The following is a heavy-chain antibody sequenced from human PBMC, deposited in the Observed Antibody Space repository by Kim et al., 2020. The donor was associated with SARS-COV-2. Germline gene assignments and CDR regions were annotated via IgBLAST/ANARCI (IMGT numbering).Heavy chain of an antibody. CDR3: TTDRRLGIGSYDGY. Sequence: GGSLRLFCAASGFTFSNAWMSWVRQAPGKGLEWVGRIKSKTDGGTTDYAAPVKGRFTISRADSKNTLYLQMNSLKTEDTAVYYCTTDRRLGIGSYDGYWRQGTLLTVTS. CDR2: IKSKTDGGTT. D-gene: IGHD3-22*01. V-gene: IGHV3-15*01. J-gene: IGHJ4*02. CDR1: GFTFSNAW.